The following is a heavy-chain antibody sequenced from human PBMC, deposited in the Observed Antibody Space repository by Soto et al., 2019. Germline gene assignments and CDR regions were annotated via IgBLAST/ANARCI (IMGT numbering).Heavy chain of an antibody. CDR2: IYFDGITT. Sequence: PWGSLLIACTASVFTFNTQWMDWVRQAPGKGLVWVSRIYFDGITTNYADSVKGRLTVSRDNAKNTVYPHVNTLSDEDTAVYYCARGGAMGVDYRGQGTLVTVSS. CDR1: VFTFNTQW. J-gene: IGHJ4*02. D-gene: IGHD1-26*01. CDR3: ARGGAMGVDY. V-gene: IGHV3-74*01.